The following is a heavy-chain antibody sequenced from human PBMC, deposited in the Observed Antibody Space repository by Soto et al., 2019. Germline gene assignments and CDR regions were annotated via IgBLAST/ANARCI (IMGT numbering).Heavy chain of an antibody. CDR1: GGSISSYY. CDR2: IYYSGST. D-gene: IGHD1-7*01. J-gene: IGHJ4*02. Sequence: SESLSLTCTVSGGSISSYYWSWIRQPPGKGLEWIGYIYYSGSTNYNPSLKSRVTISVDTSKNQFSLKLSSVTAADTAVYYCAKSRGRITGTTIFRGFDYWGQGTLVTVSS. V-gene: IGHV4-59*01. CDR3: AKSRGRITGTTIFRGFDY.